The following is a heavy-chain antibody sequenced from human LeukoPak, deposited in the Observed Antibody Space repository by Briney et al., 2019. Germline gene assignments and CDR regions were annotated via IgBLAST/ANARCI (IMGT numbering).Heavy chain of an antibody. D-gene: IGHD3-10*01. CDR3: ARHYGP. V-gene: IGHV4-39*01. J-gene: IGHJ5*02. CDR2: IYDSGST. Sequence: PWGSLRLSCAASGFTFSSYVMNWVRQAPGKGLEWIGSIYDSGSTYYNPSLKSRVTISVDTSKNQFSLKLNSVTAADTAVYYCARHYGPWGQGTLVTVSS. CDR1: GFTFSSYV.